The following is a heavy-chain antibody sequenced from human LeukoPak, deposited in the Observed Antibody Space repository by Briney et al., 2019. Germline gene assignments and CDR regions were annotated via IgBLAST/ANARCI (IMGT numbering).Heavy chain of an antibody. CDR1: GYTFTGYY. Sequence: SVKVSCKASGYTFTGYYMHWVRQAPGQGLEWMGWINPNSGGTNYAQKFQGRVTMTRDTSISTAYMELSRLRSDDTAVYYCARDYYDSSGYYTFLDYWGQGTLVTVSS. V-gene: IGHV1-2*02. CDR2: INPNSGGT. CDR3: ARDYYDSSGYYTFLDY. J-gene: IGHJ4*02. D-gene: IGHD3-22*01.